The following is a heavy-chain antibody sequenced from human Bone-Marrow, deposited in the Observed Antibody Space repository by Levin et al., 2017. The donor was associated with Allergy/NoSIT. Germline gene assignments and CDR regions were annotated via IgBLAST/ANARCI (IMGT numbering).Heavy chain of an antibody. J-gene: IGHJ5*02. CDR1: GGSVSSGSYY. V-gene: IGHV4-61*01. CDR3: ARLGRGNWFDP. CDR2: IYYSGST. Sequence: TSQTLSLTCTVSGGSVSSGSYYWSWIRQPPGKGLEWIGYIYYSGSTNYNPSLKSRVTISVDTSKNQFSLKLSSVTAADTAVYYCARLGRGNWFDPWGQGTLVTVSS.